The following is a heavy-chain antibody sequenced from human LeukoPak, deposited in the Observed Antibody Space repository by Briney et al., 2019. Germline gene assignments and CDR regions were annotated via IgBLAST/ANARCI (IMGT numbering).Heavy chain of an antibody. CDR2: ISSSSSYI. CDR3: ARDPWSGYSYCFDY. CDR1: GFTFSSYS. Sequence: PGGSLSLSCAASGFTFSSYSMNWVRQAPGKGLEWVSSISSSSSYIYYADSVKGRFTISRDNAKNSLYLQMNSLRAEDTAVYYCARDPWSGYSYCFDYWGQGTLVTVSS. V-gene: IGHV3-21*01. J-gene: IGHJ4*02. D-gene: IGHD3-3*01.